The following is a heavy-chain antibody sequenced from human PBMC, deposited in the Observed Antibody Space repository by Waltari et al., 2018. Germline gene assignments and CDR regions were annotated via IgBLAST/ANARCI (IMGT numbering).Heavy chain of an antibody. Sequence: EVQLVESGGGLVQPGGSLRLSCVASGFTFSSYWMQWVRQVPGKGPVWVSRINGDGISTTYADSVRGRFTISRDNAKNTLYLQMNSLRAEDTAVYYCARESGRWLVQKYWGLGTLVTVSS. D-gene: IGHD6-19*01. J-gene: IGHJ4*01. V-gene: IGHV3-74*01. CDR1: GFTFSSYW. CDR2: INGDGIST. CDR3: ARESGRWLVQKY.